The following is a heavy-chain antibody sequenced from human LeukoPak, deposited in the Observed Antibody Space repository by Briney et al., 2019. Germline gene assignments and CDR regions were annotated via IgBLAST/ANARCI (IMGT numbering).Heavy chain of an antibody. J-gene: IGHJ5*02. CDR1: GYSFTDYY. CDR2: INPNSGGT. D-gene: IGHD2-21*01. Sequence: ASVTVSCKASGYSFTDYYMHWVRQAPGQGLEWMGWINPNSGGTSSAQKFQGRVTMTRDTSITTVYMEVSWLTSDDTAIYYCARADRLHGGPYLIGPWGQGTLVTVSS. CDR3: ARADRLHGGPYLIGP. V-gene: IGHV1-2*02.